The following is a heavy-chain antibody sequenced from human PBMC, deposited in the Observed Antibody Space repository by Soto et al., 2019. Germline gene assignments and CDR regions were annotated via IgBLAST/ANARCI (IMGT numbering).Heavy chain of an antibody. D-gene: IGHD3-22*01. CDR2: ISGGSSTT. CDR1: GFTFGNYV. Sequence: EVQLLESGGGLVQPGGSLRLSCATSGFTFGNYVMTWVRQAPGKGLEWVSFISGGSSTTHYADSVKGRFTISRDNSKNTLYLQMHSLRVEDTAVYYCAKGLRSGFSYYMDYWGQGTLVTVSS. CDR3: AKGLRSGFSYYMDY. V-gene: IGHV3-23*01. J-gene: IGHJ4*02.